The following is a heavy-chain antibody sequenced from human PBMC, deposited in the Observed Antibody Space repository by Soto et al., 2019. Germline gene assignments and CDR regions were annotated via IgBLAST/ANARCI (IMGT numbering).Heavy chain of an antibody. D-gene: IGHD5-12*01. J-gene: IGHJ4*02. V-gene: IGHV4-4*02. CDR3: ARAYSPGY. CDR1: GDSISSNNW. CDR2: ISQSGGT. Sequence: PSETLSLTCTVSGDSISSNNWLNWVRQPPGKGLEWIGEISQSGGTNYNPSLKSRVTISVDKSKNQFSLKLNSVTAADTAIYYCARAYSPGYWGQGTLVTVSS.